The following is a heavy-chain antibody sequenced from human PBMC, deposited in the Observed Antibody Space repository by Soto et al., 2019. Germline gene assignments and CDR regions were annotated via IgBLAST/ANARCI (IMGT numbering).Heavy chain of an antibody. D-gene: IGHD3-22*01. CDR1: GFTFSSYS. J-gene: IGHJ5*02. Sequence: EVQLVESGGGLVKPGGSLRLSCAASGFTFSSYSMNWVRQAPGKGLEWVSSISSSSSYIYYADSVKGRFIISRDNAKNSLYLQMNSLRAEDTAVYYCARGLYYYDSSGYYSPWGQGTLVTVSS. CDR3: ARGLYYYDSSGYYSP. CDR2: ISSSSSYI. V-gene: IGHV3-21*01.